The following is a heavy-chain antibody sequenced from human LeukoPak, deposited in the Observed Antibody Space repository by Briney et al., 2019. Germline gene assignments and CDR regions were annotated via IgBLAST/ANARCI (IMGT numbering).Heavy chain of an antibody. CDR2: ISSGGGLT. J-gene: IGHJ3*02. CDR3: ARKMVGTTKAFDI. CDR1: GFTFSNYA. Sequence: GGSLRLSCAASGFTFSNYAMSWVRQAPGKWREWVSAISSGGGLTYYTDSVKGRFTISRDNSKNTLYLQMDRLRAEDTAVYYCARKMVGTTKAFDIWGQGTMVTVSS. V-gene: IGHV3-23*01. D-gene: IGHD1-26*01.